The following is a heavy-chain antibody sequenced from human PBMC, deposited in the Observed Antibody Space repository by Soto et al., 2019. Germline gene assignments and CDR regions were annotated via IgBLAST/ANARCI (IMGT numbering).Heavy chain of an antibody. D-gene: IGHD1-1*01. V-gene: IGHV1-18*01. CDR3: ARGRTVSSIGPLLV. CDR1: GYNFFDYG. CDR2: VSPKSGNT. Sequence: QIQLVQSGAEVKKPGASVKVSCKASGYNFFDYGVSWVRQAPGQGLEWMGWVSPKSGNTDYARKVQGRVTMTTDISTITAYMDLRGLISDDTGVYYCARGRTVSSIGPLLVWGQGTLVSVSS. J-gene: IGHJ1*01.